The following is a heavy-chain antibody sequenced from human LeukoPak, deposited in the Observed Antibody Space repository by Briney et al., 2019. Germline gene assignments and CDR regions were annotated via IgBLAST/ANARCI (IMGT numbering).Heavy chain of an antibody. V-gene: IGHV4-59*01. Sequence: PSETLSLTCTVSGGSISSYYWGWIRQPPGKGLEWIGYIYYSGSTNYNPFLKSRVTISVDTSKNQFSLKLSSVTAADTAVYYCARAKGITGTTFRYWGQGTLVTVSS. J-gene: IGHJ4*02. CDR3: ARAKGITGTTFRY. CDR2: IYYSGST. D-gene: IGHD1-7*01. CDR1: GGSISSYY.